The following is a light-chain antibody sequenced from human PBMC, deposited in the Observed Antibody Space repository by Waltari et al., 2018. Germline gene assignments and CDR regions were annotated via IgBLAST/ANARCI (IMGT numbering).Light chain of an antibody. CDR2: GAS. CDR3: QQYNNWPPLT. J-gene: IGKJ4*01. CDR1: QSVSSN. V-gene: IGKV3-15*01. Sequence: ELVMTQSPATLSVSPGERAALSCRASQSVSSNLAWYQQKPGQAPRLLIYGASPRATGIPARFRGSGSGTEFTLTISSLQSEDFAIYYCQQYNNWPPLTFGGGTRVEIK.